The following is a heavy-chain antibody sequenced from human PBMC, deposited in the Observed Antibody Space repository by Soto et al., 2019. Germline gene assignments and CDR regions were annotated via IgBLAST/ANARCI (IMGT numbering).Heavy chain of an antibody. CDR2: IWYDGSNK. J-gene: IGHJ6*02. V-gene: IGHV3-33*01. CDR3: AREYVPLETYYYYGMDV. D-gene: IGHD3-10*02. Sequence: GGSLRLSCASSGFTFSSYGMHWVRQAPGKGLEWVAVIWYDGSNKYYADSVKGRFTISRDNSKNTLYLQMNSLRAEDTAVYYCAREYVPLETYYYYGMDVWGQGTTVTVSS. CDR1: GFTFSSYG.